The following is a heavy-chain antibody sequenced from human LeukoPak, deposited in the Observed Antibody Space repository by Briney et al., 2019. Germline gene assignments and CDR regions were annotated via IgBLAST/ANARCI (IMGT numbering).Heavy chain of an antibody. V-gene: IGHV1-69*04. Sequence: GSSVKVSRKASGGTFSSYAISWVRQAPGQGLEWMGRIIPILGIANYAQKFQGRVTITADKSTSTAYMELSSLRSEDTAVYYCARGLPHNGYVQNWFDPWGQGTLVTVSS. J-gene: IGHJ5*02. D-gene: IGHD5-12*01. CDR1: GGTFSSYA. CDR3: ARGLPHNGYVQNWFDP. CDR2: IIPILGIA.